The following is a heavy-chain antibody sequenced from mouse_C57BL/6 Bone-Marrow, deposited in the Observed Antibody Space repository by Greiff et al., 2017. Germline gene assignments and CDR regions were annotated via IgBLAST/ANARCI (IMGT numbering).Heavy chain of an antibody. CDR1: GYTFTSYW. D-gene: IGHD1-1*01. CDR2: IDPSDSYT. CDR3: ARGGDYYCSSYYYAMDY. J-gene: IGHJ4*01. V-gene: IGHV1-50*01. Sequence: QVQLQQPGAELVKPGASVKLSCKASGYTFTSYWMQWVKQRPGQGLEWIGEIDPSDSYTNYNQKFKGKATLTVDTSSSTAYMQLSSLTSEDSAVYYCARGGDYYCSSYYYAMDYWGQGTSVTVSS.